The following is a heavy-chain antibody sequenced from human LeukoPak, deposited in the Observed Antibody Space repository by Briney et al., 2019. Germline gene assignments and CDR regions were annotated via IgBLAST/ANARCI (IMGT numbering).Heavy chain of an antibody. D-gene: IGHD5-12*01. V-gene: IGHV3-21*01. Sequence: GGSLRLSCAASGFTFSSYSMNWVRQAPGKGLEWVSSISSSSSYIYYADSVKGRFTISRDNAKNSLYLQMNSLRAEDTAVYYCARGWLRFRRAFDYWGQGTLVTVSS. CDR2: ISSSSSYI. CDR1: GFTFSSYS. CDR3: ARGWLRFRRAFDY. J-gene: IGHJ4*02.